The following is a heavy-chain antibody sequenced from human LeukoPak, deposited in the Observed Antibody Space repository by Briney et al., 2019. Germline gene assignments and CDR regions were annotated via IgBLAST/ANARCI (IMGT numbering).Heavy chain of an antibody. D-gene: IGHD6-19*01. CDR2: IWYDGSNK. CDR1: GFTFSSYG. J-gene: IGHJ4*02. CDR3: AKRALAVAGIDY. Sequence: PGRSLRLSCAASGFTFSSYGMHWVRQAPGKGLEWVAVIWYDGSNKYYADSVKGRFTISRDNSKNTLYLQMNSLRAEDTAVYYCAKRALAVAGIDYWGQGTLVTVSS. V-gene: IGHV3-33*06.